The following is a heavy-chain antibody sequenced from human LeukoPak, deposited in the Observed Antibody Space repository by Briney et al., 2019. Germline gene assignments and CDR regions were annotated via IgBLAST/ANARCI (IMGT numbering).Heavy chain of an antibody. CDR3: AKAGGSFWSGYYYFDY. J-gene: IGHJ4*02. Sequence: GGSLRLSCAASGFTFSSYAMSWVRQAPGKELEWVSAISGSGGSTYYADSVKGRFTISRDNSKNTLCLQMNSLRAEDTAVYYCAKAGGSFWSGYYYFDYWGQGTLVTVSS. CDR1: GFTFSSYA. D-gene: IGHD3-3*01. V-gene: IGHV3-23*01. CDR2: ISGSGGST.